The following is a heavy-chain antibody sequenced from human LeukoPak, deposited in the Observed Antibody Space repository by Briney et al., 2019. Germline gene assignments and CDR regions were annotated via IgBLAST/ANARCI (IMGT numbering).Heavy chain of an antibody. Sequence: ASVKVSCKASGYTFTSYGISWVRQAPGQGLEWMGWINPNSGGTNYAPKFQGRVTMTRDTSIRTAYMELSRLRSDDTAVYYCARAVIMITFGGVRWFDPWGQGTLVTVSS. D-gene: IGHD3-16*01. CDR1: GYTFTSYG. V-gene: IGHV1-2*02. J-gene: IGHJ5*02. CDR3: ARAVIMITFGGVRWFDP. CDR2: INPNSGGT.